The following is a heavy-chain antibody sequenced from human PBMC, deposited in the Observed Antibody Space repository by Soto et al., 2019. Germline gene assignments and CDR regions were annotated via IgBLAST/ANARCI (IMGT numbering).Heavy chain of an antibody. CDR2: IIPIFGTA. D-gene: IGHD6-13*01. CDR1: GGTFSSYA. CDR3: ASSPGPGAAAHYYYGMDV. V-gene: IGHV1-69*01. Sequence: QVQLVQSGAEVKKAGSSVKVSCKASGGTFSSYAISWVRQAPGQGLEWMGGIIPIFGTANYAQKFQGRVTITADESTSTAYMELSSLRSEDTAVYYCASSPGPGAAAHYYYGMDVWGQGTTVTVSS. J-gene: IGHJ6*02.